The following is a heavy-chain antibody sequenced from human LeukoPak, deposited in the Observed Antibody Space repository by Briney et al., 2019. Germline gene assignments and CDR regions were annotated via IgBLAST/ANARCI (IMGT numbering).Heavy chain of an antibody. V-gene: IGHV7-4-1*02. CDR3: ARDRENLYYYDSSGYYPRYFDY. CDR2: INTNTGNP. CDR1: GYTFTSYA. J-gene: IGHJ4*02. Sequence: GASVKVSCKASGYTFTSYAMNWVRQAPGQGLEWMGWINTNTGNPTYAQGFTGRFVFSLDTSVSTAYLQISSLKAEDTAVYYCARDRENLYYYDSSGYYPRYFDYWGQGTLVTVSS. D-gene: IGHD3-22*01.